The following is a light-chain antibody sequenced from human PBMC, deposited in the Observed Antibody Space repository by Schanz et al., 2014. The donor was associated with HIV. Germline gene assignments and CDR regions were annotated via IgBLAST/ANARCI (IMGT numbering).Light chain of an antibody. Sequence: QSALTQPPSASGSPGQSVTISCTGTGSDIGGYNYVSWYQQHPGTVPKPMIYNVNAQPSRVPDRFSGSKSGNTASLTVSGLQPEDEADYYCSSYGGNNNLVFGGGTKLTVL. CDR1: GSDIGGYNY. CDR3: SSYGGNNNLV. V-gene: IGLV2-8*01. CDR2: NVN. J-gene: IGLJ2*01.